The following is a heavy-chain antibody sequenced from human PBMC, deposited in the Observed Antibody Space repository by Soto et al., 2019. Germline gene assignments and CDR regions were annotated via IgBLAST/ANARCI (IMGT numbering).Heavy chain of an antibody. D-gene: IGHD3-3*01. CDR2: ISSTSSTI. CDR1: GFTFSSNS. Sequence: ELQVVESGGGLVQPGGSLRLSCAASGFTFSSNSMNWVRQAPGKGLEWISYISSTSSTIYADFVKGRFTISRDNAKNSLYLQMNSLRDEDTAVYYCARVIWSGHLTSDLWGQGTLVTVSS. J-gene: IGHJ5*02. V-gene: IGHV3-48*02. CDR3: ARVIWSGHLTSDL.